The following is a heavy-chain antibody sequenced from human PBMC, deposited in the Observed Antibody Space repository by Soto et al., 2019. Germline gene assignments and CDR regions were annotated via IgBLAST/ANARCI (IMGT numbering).Heavy chain of an antibody. CDR3: ARGILRPNHYMDV. V-gene: IGHV4-31*03. CDR1: GDSISRGGYF. CDR2: IYDSGSA. J-gene: IGHJ6*03. D-gene: IGHD1-26*01. Sequence: QVQLQESGPGLVKPSQTLSLTCIVSGDSISRGGYFWTWIRQHPGKGLEWIGYIYDSGSAFYNPCLKSRFTMSVDTSKTQFSLNLRSVTAADTAVFYCARGILRPNHYMDVWGKGTAVAVSS.